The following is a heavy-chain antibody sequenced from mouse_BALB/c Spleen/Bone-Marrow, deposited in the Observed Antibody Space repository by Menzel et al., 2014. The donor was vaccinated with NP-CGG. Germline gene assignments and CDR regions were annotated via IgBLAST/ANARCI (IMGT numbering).Heavy chain of an antibody. D-gene: IGHD2-2*01. J-gene: IGHJ2*01. CDR1: GFNIKDTY. CDR3: ASYVYGYYYDY. CDR2: IDPANGNT. V-gene: IGHV14-3*02. Sequence: VQLKESGAELVKPGASVKLSCTASGFNIKDTYMHWVKQRPEQGLEWIGRIDPANGNTKYDPKFQGKATITADTSSNTAYLQLSSLTSEDTAVYDCASYVYGYYYDYWGQGPTLKVPS.